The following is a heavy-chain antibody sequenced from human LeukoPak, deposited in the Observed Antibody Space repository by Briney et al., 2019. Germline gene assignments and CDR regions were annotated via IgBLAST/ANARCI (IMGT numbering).Heavy chain of an antibody. Sequence: GESLKISCKGSGYSFNTYWIGWVRQMPGKGLEWMGIIYPGDSDTRYSPSFHGQVTMSVDKSINTAYLQWSSLKASDTAVYYCARPLLRYFDTHAFDIWGQGTMVTVSS. CDR2: IYPGDSDT. D-gene: IGHD3-9*01. CDR3: ARPLLRYFDTHAFDI. CDR1: GYSFNTYW. J-gene: IGHJ3*02. V-gene: IGHV5-51*01.